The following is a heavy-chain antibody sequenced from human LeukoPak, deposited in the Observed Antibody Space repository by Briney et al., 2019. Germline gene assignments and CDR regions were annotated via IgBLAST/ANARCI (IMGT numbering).Heavy chain of an antibody. Sequence: PGGSLRLSCAASGFTFSSYRMYWVRQAPGKGLVWVSRINSDGSSTSYADSVKGRFTISRDDAKNTLYLQMNSLRAEDTAVYYCARDSTYCGGDCSFDYWGQGTLVTVSS. CDR2: INSDGSST. D-gene: IGHD2-21*02. CDR3: ARDSTYCGGDCSFDY. CDR1: GFTFSSYR. V-gene: IGHV3-74*01. J-gene: IGHJ4*02.